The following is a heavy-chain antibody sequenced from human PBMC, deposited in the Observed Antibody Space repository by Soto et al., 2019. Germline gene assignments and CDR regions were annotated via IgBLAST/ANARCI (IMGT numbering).Heavy chain of an antibody. CDR1: GASIDNNGYS. CDR2: NNNRGDT. V-gene: IGHV4-31*11. D-gene: IGHD6-19*01. CDR3: ARGGSGWKALNWFDP. Sequence: QVQLQESGPGLVIPSQTLTLTCAVSGASIDNNGYSWTWIRQHPGKGLEWIGTNNNRGDTYYKPSLQSRLTSSLDTSQNHFSLRLNAVTAADTATYYCARGGSGWKALNWFDPWGQGIMVTVSS. J-gene: IGHJ5*02.